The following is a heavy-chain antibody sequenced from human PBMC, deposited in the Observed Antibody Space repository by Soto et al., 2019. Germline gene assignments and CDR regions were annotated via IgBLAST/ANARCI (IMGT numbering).Heavy chain of an antibody. J-gene: IGHJ4*02. CDR1: GFTFSSFW. V-gene: IGHV3-74*01. CDR3: TRGASGYGNFDY. D-gene: IGHD5-12*01. Sequence: GFTFSSFWLHWVRQTPGKGLVWISRLNGDGSSSSYADSVTGRFTISRDTATNTLYLQMNSLRPEDTALYYCTRGASGYGNFDYWGLGTLVTVSS. CDR2: LNGDGSSS.